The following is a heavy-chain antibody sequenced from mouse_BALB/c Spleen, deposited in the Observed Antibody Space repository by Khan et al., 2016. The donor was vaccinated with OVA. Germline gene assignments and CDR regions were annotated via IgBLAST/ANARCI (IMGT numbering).Heavy chain of an antibody. CDR3: ARREDI. J-gene: IGHJ2*01. CDR2: IWAGGST. CDR1: GFSLTSYG. Sequence: VKLEVSGPGLVAPSQSLSITCTVSGFSLTSYGVHWVRQPPGKGLEWLGVIWAGGSTNYNSALMSRLSISTDNSKSQVFLKMNSLQTDDTAKYYCARREDIWGKGTTLTVSS. D-gene: IGHD1-3*01. V-gene: IGHV2-9*02.